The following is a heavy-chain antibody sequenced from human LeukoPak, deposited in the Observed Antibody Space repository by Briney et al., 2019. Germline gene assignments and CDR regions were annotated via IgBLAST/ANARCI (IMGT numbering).Heavy chain of an antibody. CDR1: GDSVSRSDSY. J-gene: IGHJ4*02. Sequence: SETLSLTCTIFGDSVSRSDSYWDWIRQPPGKGLEWIGSIYYSGSTYYNPSLKSRVTISVDTSKNQFSLKLSSVTAADTAVYYCARTARGYSGYEQDYWGQGTLVTVSS. D-gene: IGHD5-12*01. CDR3: ARTARGYSGYEQDY. V-gene: IGHV4-39*01. CDR2: IYYSGST.